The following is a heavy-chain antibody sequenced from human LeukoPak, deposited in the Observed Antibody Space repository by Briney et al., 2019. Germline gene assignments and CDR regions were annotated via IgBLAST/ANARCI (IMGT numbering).Heavy chain of an antibody. CDR2: INSDGGST. D-gene: IGHD2-8*01. V-gene: IGHV3-74*01. J-gene: IGHJ3*02. CDR1: GFNLSSYW. Sequence: GGSLRLSCAASGFNLSSYWMHWVRQAPGKGLVWVSGINSDGGSTRYADSVKGRFIITRDNAKNMLYLQMNSLRAEDTAVYYCASMNGHAFDIWGQGTRVTVSS. CDR3: ASMNGHAFDI.